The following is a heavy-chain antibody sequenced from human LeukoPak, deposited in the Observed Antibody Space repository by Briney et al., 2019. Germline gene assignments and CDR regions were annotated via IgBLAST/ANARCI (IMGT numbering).Heavy chain of an antibody. V-gene: IGHV3-48*03. J-gene: IGHJ4*02. CDR2: ISSSGSTR. Sequence: PGGSLTLLCAASGFTFSSYEVNWVRQAPGKGLEWVSYISSSGSTRTYADSVKGRFTLSRDKGKNSLYMEMNRLRAEDTAVYCCARDIVSAVAGNFDYWGQGTLVTVSS. CDR1: GFTFSSYE. D-gene: IGHD6-19*01. CDR3: ARDIVSAVAGNFDY.